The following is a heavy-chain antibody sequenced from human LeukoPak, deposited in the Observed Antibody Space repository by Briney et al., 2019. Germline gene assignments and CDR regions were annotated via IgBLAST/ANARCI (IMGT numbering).Heavy chain of an antibody. CDR3: ARGAWATRLGS. CDR1: GESLNSYY. Sequence: PSETLSLTCAGYGESLNSYYWSWIRQPPGKGLEWIGEIYESGSTEYNPSLKSRVTISMVPSKQQFSLGLTSVTAADTAVYYCARGAWATRLGSWGLGTPVIVSS. D-gene: IGHD2-15*01. J-gene: IGHJ4*02. V-gene: IGHV4-34*01. CDR2: IYESGST.